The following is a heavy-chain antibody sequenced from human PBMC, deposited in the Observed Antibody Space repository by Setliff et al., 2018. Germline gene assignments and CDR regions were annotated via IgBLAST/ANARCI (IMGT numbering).Heavy chain of an antibody. J-gene: IGHJ3*02. V-gene: IGHV4-4*07. CDR1: GGSISNYY. D-gene: IGHD1-26*01. Sequence: SSETLSLTCTVSGGSISNYYWSWIRQPAGKGLEWIGRIYTSGSTNYNPSLKSRVTMSVDTPKNQFSLKLSSVTAADTAVYYCARKGISALSGAFDMWGQGTMVTVSS. CDR3: ARKGISALSGAFDM. CDR2: IYTSGST.